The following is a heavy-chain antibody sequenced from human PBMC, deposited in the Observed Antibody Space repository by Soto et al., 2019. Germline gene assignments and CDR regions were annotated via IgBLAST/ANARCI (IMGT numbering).Heavy chain of an antibody. Sequence: PSETLSLTCTVSGGSISSYYWSWIRQPPGKGLEWIGHIYYSGSANYNPSLKSRVTISVHTSSNQFSLKLSSVTAADTAVYYCARGLISGSHYSGGWYYFDSWGQGTQVTVSS. CDR1: GGSISSYY. D-gene: IGHD1-26*01. CDR3: ARGLISGSHYSGGWYYFDS. CDR2: IYYSGSA. V-gene: IGHV4-59*12. J-gene: IGHJ4*02.